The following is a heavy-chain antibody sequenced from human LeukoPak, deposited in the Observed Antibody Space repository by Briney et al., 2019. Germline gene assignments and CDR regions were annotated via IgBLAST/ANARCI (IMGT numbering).Heavy chain of an antibody. CDR1: GYTFTSYY. CDR3: ARDRVDIVVVPAASPHYGMDV. Sequence: ASVKVSCKTSGYTFTSYYMHWVRQAPGQGLEWMGGIIPIFGTANYAQKFQGRVTITADESTSTAYMELSSLRSEDTAVYYCARDRVDIVVVPAASPHYGMDVWGQGTTVTVSS. D-gene: IGHD2-2*01. V-gene: IGHV1-69*13. J-gene: IGHJ6*02. CDR2: IIPIFGTA.